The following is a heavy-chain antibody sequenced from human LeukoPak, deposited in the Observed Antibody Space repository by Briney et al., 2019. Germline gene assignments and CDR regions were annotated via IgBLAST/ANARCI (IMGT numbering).Heavy chain of an antibody. CDR3: ARVAAGYSVNYFDY. Sequence: GGSLRLSCAASEFAFSTYNMNWVRQAPGKGLEWVSYISTGSSTTYYADSVKGRFTISRDNVENSLYLQMNSLRDEDTAVYYCARVAAGYSVNYFDYWGQGTLVTVSS. J-gene: IGHJ4*02. CDR1: EFAFSTYN. V-gene: IGHV3-48*02. CDR2: ISTGSSTT. D-gene: IGHD4-23*01.